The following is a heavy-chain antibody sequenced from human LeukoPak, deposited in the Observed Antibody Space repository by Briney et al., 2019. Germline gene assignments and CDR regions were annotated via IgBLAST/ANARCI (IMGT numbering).Heavy chain of an antibody. V-gene: IGHV4-4*07. J-gene: IGHJ4*02. Sequence: SETLSLTCTVSGGSVTTSYWSWIRQSAGEGLEWLGRVYISGDTKYNPSLKSRVIMSLDASKNQFSLSLRSVTAADTAVYYCARLIAEVGGGTNYFDTWGQGTLVTVSS. CDR1: GGSVTTSY. D-gene: IGHD2-21*01. CDR2: VYISGDT. CDR3: ARLIAEVGGGTNYFDT.